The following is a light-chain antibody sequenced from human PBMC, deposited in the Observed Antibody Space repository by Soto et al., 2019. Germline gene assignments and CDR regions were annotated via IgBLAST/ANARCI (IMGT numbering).Light chain of an antibody. J-gene: IGKJ2*01. Sequence: DIQLTQSPSSLSASVGDRVTITCRASHSISTYLNWYQQKPGKAPSLLIYTTSSLQSGVPSRFSGSGSGTDFTLTIGGLQPADFAIYYCQQSYSSPYPFGLGTKVQIK. CDR1: HSISTY. V-gene: IGKV1-39*01. CDR2: TTS. CDR3: QQSYSSPYP.